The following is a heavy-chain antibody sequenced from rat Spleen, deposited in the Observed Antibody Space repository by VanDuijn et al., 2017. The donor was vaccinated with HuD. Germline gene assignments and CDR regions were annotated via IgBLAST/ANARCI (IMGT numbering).Heavy chain of an antibody. Sequence: EVQLVESGGGLVQPGRSLKLSCAASGFTFSDYNMAWVRQAPKKGLEWVATIIYDGSATYYRDSVKGQFTLSRDNAKSTLYLQMDSLRSEDTATYYCARRGSGYPGWYFDFWGPGTMVTVSS. D-gene: IGHD4-3*01. V-gene: IGHV5S10*01. CDR1: GFTFSDYN. CDR3: ARRGSGYPGWYFDF. CDR2: IIYDGSAT. J-gene: IGHJ1*01.